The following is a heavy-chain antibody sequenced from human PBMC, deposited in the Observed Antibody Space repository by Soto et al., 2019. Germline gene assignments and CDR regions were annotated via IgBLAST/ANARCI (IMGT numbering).Heavy chain of an antibody. CDR1: GYTSNNYA. CDR3: ARGTWELGYY. D-gene: IGHD1-26*01. CDR2: ISAYNGNT. J-gene: IGHJ4*02. V-gene: IGHV1-18*01. Sequence: ASVKVSCKASGYTSNNYAMHWVRQAPGQGLEWMGWISAYNGNTNYAQKLQGRVTMTTDTSTSTAYMELRSLRSDDTAVYYCARGTWELGYYWGQGTLVTVSS.